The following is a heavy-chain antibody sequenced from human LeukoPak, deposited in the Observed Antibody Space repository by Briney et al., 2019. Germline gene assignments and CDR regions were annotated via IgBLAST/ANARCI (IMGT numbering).Heavy chain of an antibody. Sequence: SETLSLTCTVSGGSISSGGYYWSWIHQPPGKGLEWIGEINHSGSTNYNPSLKSRVTISVDTSKNQFSLKLSSVTAADTAVYYCARGTKSGWYAYWGQGTLVTVSS. D-gene: IGHD6-19*01. J-gene: IGHJ4*02. CDR1: GGSISSGGYY. CDR3: ARGTKSGWYAY. V-gene: IGHV4-39*07. CDR2: INHSGST.